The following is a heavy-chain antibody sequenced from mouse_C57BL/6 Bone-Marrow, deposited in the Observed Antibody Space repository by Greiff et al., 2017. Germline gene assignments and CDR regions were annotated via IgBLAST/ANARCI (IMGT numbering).Heavy chain of an antibody. CDR1: GFTFSDYG. V-gene: IGHV5-15*01. CDR2: ISNLAYSI. Sequence: EVQLVESGGGLVQPGGSLKLSCAASGFTFSDYGMAWVRQAPRKGPEWVAFISNLAYSIYYADTVTGRFTISRENAKNTLYLEMSSLRSEDTSIYYCARHTDSNYFAYWRSGTTLPVSS. CDR3: ARHTDSNYFAY. D-gene: IGHD2-5*01. J-gene: IGHJ2*01.